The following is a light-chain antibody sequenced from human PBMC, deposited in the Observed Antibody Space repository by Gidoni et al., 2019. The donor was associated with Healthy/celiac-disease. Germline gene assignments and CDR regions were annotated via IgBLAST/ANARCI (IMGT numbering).Light chain of an antibody. CDR3: QQSYSTLIT. J-gene: IGKJ5*01. Sequence: DIQMTQSPSSLSASVGDRVTITCRASQSISSYLNWYQQKPGKAPKLLIYAASSLQSGVPSSFSGSGSGTDFTLTISSLQPEDFATYYCQQSYSTLITFXQXTRLEIK. CDR1: QSISSY. CDR2: AAS. V-gene: IGKV1-39*01.